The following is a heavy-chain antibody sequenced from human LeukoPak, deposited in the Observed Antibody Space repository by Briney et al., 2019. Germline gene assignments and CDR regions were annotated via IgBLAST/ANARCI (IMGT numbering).Heavy chain of an antibody. D-gene: IGHD3-22*01. J-gene: IGHJ4*02. V-gene: IGHV4-34*01. CDR3: ARALRTYYYDSSANLDY. CDR1: GGSFSGYY. CDR2: INHSGST. Sequence: PSETLSLTCAVYGGSFSGYYWSWLRQPPGKGLEWIGEINHSGSTNYNPSLKSRVTISVDTSKNQFSLNLSSVTAADTAVYYCARALRTYYYDSSANLDYWGQGTLVTVSS.